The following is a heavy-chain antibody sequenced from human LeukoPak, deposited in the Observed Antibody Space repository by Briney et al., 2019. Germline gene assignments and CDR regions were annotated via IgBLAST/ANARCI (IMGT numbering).Heavy chain of an antibody. V-gene: IGHV1-18*01. CDR2: ISAYNGNT. D-gene: IGHD6-13*01. CDR3: ASRGPYSSSWYGIDY. Sequence: ASVKVSCKASGYTFTSYGISWVRQAPGQGLEWMGWISAYNGNTNYAQKLQGRVTTTTDTSTSTAYMELRSLRSDDTAVYYCASRGPYSSSWYGIDYWGQGTLVTVSS. J-gene: IGHJ4*02. CDR1: GYTFTSYG.